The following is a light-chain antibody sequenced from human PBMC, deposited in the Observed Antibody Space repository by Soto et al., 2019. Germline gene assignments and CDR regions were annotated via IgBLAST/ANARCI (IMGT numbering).Light chain of an antibody. CDR1: QSVSSN. J-gene: IGKJ1*01. CDR2: GAS. V-gene: IGKV3-15*01. CDR3: QQYYSYPPWT. Sequence: EIVMTQSPATLSVSAGERATLSCRASQSVSSNLAWYQQKPGQAPRLLIYGASTRATGIPARFSGSGSGTEFTLTISSLQSEDFATYYCQQYYSYPPWTFGQGTKVDI.